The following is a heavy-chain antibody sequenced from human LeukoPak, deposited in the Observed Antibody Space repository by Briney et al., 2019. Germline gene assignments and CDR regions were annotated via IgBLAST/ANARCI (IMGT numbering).Heavy chain of an antibody. CDR3: ARKQRGPSSSYYYPIEQYYYYGMDV. CDR2: IIPILGIA. D-gene: IGHD3-22*01. Sequence: SVKVSCKASGGSFSSYAISWVRQAPGQGLEWMGRIIPILGIANYAQKFQGRVTITADKSTSTAYMELSSLRTEDTAVYYCARKQRGPSSSYYYPIEQYYYYGMDVWGQGTTVTVSS. V-gene: IGHV1-69*04. J-gene: IGHJ6*02. CDR1: GGSFSSYA.